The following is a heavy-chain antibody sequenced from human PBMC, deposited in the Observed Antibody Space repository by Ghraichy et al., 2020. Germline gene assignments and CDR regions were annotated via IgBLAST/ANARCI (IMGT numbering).Heavy chain of an antibody. CDR1: GYTFTDYG. Sequence: ASVKVSCKTSGYTFTDYGITWVRQAPGQGLEYMGWMSAYNDNRYYAQRFQDRITMTTEKSTTTVHLELRSLRSDDTAVYYCARDVVGATSNDYWGQGTLVIVSS. J-gene: IGHJ4*02. CDR2: MSAYNDNR. D-gene: IGHD1-26*01. CDR3: ARDVVGATSNDY. V-gene: IGHV1-18*01.